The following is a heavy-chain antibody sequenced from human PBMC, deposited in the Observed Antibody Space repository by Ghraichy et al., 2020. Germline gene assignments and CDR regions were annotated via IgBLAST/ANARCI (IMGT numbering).Heavy chain of an antibody. CDR3: ARVLLFLEWLSPIDY. CDR2: ISAYNGNT. CDR1: GYTFTSYG. Sequence: ASVKVSCKASGYTFTSYGISWVRQAPGQGLEWMGWISAYNGNTNYAQKLQGRVTMTTDTSTSTAYMELRSLRSDDTAVYYCARVLLFLEWLSPIDYWGQGTLVTVSS. J-gene: IGHJ4*02. D-gene: IGHD3-3*01. V-gene: IGHV1-18*01.